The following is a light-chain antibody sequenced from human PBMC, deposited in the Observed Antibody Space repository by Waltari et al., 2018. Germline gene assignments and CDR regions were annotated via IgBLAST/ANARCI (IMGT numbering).Light chain of an antibody. Sequence: VLTQSPATLSLSPGERATLSCRASQDVVTYLAWYQQGPGQAPRPLIYDASTRATGIPARFSGSGSGTDFTLTIDSLDPEDSAVYFCQQRSNWPPTFGQGTRLEIK. V-gene: IGKV3-11*01. CDR1: QDVVTY. CDR3: QQRSNWPPT. J-gene: IGKJ5*01. CDR2: DAS.